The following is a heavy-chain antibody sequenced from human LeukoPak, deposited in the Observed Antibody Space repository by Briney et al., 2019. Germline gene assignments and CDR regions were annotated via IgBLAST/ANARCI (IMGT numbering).Heavy chain of an antibody. V-gene: IGHV3-21*01. CDR2: ISSSNSYI. CDR3: ARAGLLDGYYSYLDV. J-gene: IGHJ6*03. Sequence: GGSLRLSCAASGFTSSSYSMNWVRQAPGKGLEWVSSISSSNSYIYYADSVKGRFTISRDNAKNSLYLQMNSLRAEDPAVYYRARAGLLDGYYSYLDVWGKGTTVTVCS. D-gene: IGHD2-15*01. CDR1: GFTSSSYS.